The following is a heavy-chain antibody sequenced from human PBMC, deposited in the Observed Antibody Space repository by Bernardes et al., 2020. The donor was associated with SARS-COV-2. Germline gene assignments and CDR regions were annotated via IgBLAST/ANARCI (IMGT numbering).Heavy chain of an antibody. V-gene: IGHV4-59*08. CDR3: ARLNYGDYWGWFDP. Sequence: SETLSLTCTVSGGSISSYYWSWIRQPPGKGLEWIGYIYYSGSTNYNPSLKSRVTISVDTSKNQFSLKLSSVTAADTAVYYCARLNYGDYWGWFDPWGQGTLVTVSS. J-gene: IGHJ5*02. CDR2: IYYSGST. D-gene: IGHD4-17*01. CDR1: GGSISSYY.